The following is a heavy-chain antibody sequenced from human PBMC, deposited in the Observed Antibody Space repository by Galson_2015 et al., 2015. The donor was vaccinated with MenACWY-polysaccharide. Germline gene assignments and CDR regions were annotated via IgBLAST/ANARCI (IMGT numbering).Heavy chain of an antibody. Sequence: SETLSLTCTVSGGSISNYYWNWIRQPPGKGLEWVGCINYSGSTNHNPSLKSRVTMSVDTSKNQFSLNLTSVTDADTAVYYCARAIAVAGQRRDFDLWGRGTLVTVSS. CDR3: ARAIAVAGQRRDFDL. J-gene: IGHJ2*01. CDR1: GGSISNYY. CDR2: INYSGST. V-gene: IGHV4-59*01. D-gene: IGHD6-19*01.